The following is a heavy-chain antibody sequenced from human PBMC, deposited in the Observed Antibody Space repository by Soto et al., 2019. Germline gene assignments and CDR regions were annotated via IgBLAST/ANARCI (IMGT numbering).Heavy chain of an antibody. J-gene: IGHJ6*02. Sequence: SETLSLTCAVSGGPVGSGGYSWNWIRQPPGKGLEWIGSISYSGSSHFNPSLKSRVTMSLDRSENHFSLKLSSVTAADTALYYCAREDFYASGKQGGYGMDVWGPGTTVTVSS. D-gene: IGHD3-10*01. V-gene: IGHV4-30-2*01. CDR2: ISYSGSS. CDR3: AREDFYASGKQGGYGMDV. CDR1: GGPVGSGGYS.